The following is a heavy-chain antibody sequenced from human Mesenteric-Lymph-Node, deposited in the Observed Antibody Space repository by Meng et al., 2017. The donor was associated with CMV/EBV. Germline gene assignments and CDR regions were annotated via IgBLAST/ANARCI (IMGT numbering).Heavy chain of an antibody. Sequence: SGPTLVKPTQTLTLTCTFFDLSVTTSGVGVGWIRQPPGKALEWLGFTYWDDVQRYSPSLKNRLTITTDTSKNQVVLTLTNMQPVDSATYYCARSTGREGIFQGYFDSWAQGTLVTVSS. CDR3: ARSTGREGIFQGYFDS. J-gene: IGHJ4*02. CDR2: TYWDDVQ. CDR1: DLSVTTSGVG. D-gene: IGHD1-1*01. V-gene: IGHV2-5*02.